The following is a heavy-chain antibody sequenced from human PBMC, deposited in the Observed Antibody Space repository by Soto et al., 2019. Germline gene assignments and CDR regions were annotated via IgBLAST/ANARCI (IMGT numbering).Heavy chain of an antibody. J-gene: IGHJ3*01. CDR2: IIPIFGTA. CDR3: ARARTIMVRGVIITGYAFDV. D-gene: IGHD3-10*01. V-gene: IGHV1-69*01. CDR1: GGTFSSYA. Sequence: QVQLVQSGAEVKKPGSSVKVSCKASGGTFSSYAFSWVRQAPGQGLEWMGGIIPIFGTANYAQKFQGRVTIAADESTSTACMELRSLRAEDTAVYYCARARTIMVRGVIITGYAFDVWGQGTMVTVSS.